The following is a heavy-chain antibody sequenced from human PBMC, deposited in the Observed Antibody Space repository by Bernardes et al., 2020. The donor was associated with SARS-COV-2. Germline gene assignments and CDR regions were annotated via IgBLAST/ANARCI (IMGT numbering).Heavy chain of an antibody. CDR1: GYTFTDYF. CDR2: INPNTGGT. Sequence: ASVKVSCKASGYTFTDYFIHWVRQAPGQRLEWMGRINPNTGGTNYVQKFQGRVTMTRDTSITTAYMELSRLGSDDTAIYYCARNRKTISTTVIPVDYWGQATLVTVSS. D-gene: IGHD2-21*02. CDR3: ARNRKTISTTVIPVDY. V-gene: IGHV1-2*06. J-gene: IGHJ4*02.